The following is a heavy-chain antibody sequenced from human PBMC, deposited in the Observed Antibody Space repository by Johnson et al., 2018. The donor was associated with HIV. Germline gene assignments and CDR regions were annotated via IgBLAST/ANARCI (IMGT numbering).Heavy chain of an antibody. CDR1: GFTFSMSS. CDR3: AKDIFHGDAFDI. D-gene: IGHD3-9*01. Sequence: QVQLVESGGGLVQPGGSLRLSCAASGFTFSMSSMHWVRQAPGKGLEWVAIIAYDGSNKYYADSVKGRFTISRDNSKNTLYLQMNTLRAEDTALYYCAKDIFHGDAFDIWGQGTMVTVSS. J-gene: IGHJ3*02. CDR2: IAYDGSNK. V-gene: IGHV3-30-3*01.